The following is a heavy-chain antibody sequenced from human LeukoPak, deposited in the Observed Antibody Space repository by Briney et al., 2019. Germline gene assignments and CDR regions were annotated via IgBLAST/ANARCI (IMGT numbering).Heavy chain of an antibody. D-gene: IGHD3-22*01. CDR3: AKRGVVIRVILVGFHKEAYYFDS. V-gene: IGHV3-23*01. Sequence: GGSLRLPCAASGFTFSSYGMSWVRQAPGKGLEWVAGISDSGGRTNYADSVKGRFTISRDNPKNTIYLQMNSLRAEDTAVYFCAKRGVVIRVILVGFHKEAYYFDSWGQGALVTVSS. CDR1: GFTFSSYG. CDR2: ISDSGGRT. J-gene: IGHJ4*02.